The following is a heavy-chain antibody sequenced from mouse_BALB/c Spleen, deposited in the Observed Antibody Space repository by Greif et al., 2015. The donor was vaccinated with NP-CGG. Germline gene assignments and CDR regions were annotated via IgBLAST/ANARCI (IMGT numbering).Heavy chain of an antibody. CDR3: ARSDDYDRDYFDY. J-gene: IGHJ2*01. CDR1: GFNIKDTY. V-gene: IGHV14-3*02. D-gene: IGHD2-4*01. CDR2: IDPANGNT. Sequence: VQLQQSGAELVKPGASVKLSCTASGFNIKDTYMHWVRQRPEQGLEWIGRIDPANGNTKYDPKFQGKATITADTSSNTAYLQLSSLTSEDTAVYYCARSDDYDRDYFDYWGQGTTLTVSS.